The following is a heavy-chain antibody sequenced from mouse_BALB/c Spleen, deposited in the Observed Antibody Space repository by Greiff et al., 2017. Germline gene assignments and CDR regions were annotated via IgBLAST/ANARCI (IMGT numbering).Heavy chain of an antibody. CDR2: IYPGDGDT. V-gene: IGHV1-80*01. CDR3: AREEDDYDPFAY. Sequence: QVTLKVSGAELVRPGSSVKISCKASGYAFSSYWMNWVKQRPGQGLEWIGQIYPGDGDTNYNGKFKGKATLTADKSSSTAYMQLSSLTSEDSAVYFCAREEDDYDPFAYWGQGTLVTVSA. D-gene: IGHD2-4*01. CDR1: GYAFSSYW. J-gene: IGHJ3*01.